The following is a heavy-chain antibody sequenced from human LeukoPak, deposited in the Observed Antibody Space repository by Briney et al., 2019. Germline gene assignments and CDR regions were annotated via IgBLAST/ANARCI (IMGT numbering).Heavy chain of an antibody. V-gene: IGHV4-59*02. J-gene: IGHJ4*02. CDR3: ARVLSVPGYSYGHLDY. CDR2: IYYSGST. Sequence: SETLSLTCTVSGGSVSSYYWSWIRQPPGKGLEWIGYIYYSGSTYYNPSLKSRVTISVDTSKNQFSLKLSSVTAADTAVYYCARVLSVPGYSYGHLDYWGQGTLVTVSS. CDR1: GGSVSSYY. D-gene: IGHD5-18*01.